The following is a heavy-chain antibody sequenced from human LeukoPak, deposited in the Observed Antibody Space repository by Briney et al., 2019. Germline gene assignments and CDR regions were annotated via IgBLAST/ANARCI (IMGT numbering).Heavy chain of an antibody. Sequence: SETLSLTCTVSGGSISSYYWSWLRQPPGKGLEWIGYIYTSGSTNYNPSLKSRVTMSVDTSKNQFSLKLSSVTAADTAVYYCARGRSITGTTTYYYYYMDVWGKGTTVTVSS. J-gene: IGHJ6*03. D-gene: IGHD1-7*01. V-gene: IGHV4-4*09. CDR1: GGSISSYY. CDR3: ARGRSITGTTTYYYYYMDV. CDR2: IYTSGST.